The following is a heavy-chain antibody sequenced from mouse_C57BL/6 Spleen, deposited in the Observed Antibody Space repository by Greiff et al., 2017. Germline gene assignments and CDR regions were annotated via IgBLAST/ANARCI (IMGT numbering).Heavy chain of an antibody. J-gene: IGHJ4*01. Sequence: QVQLQQPGAELVKPGASVKLSCKASGYTFTSYWMHWVKQRPGQGLEWIGMIHPNSGSTNYNEKFKSKATLTVDKSSSTAYMQLSSLTSEDSAVYYCARSALYSYSVNYAMDYWGQRTSVTVSS. CDR2: IHPNSGST. V-gene: IGHV1-64*01. D-gene: IGHD2-12*01. CDR1: GYTFTSYW. CDR3: ARSALYSYSVNYAMDY.